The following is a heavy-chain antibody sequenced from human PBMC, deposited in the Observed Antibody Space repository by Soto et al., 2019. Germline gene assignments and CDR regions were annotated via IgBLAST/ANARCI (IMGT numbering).Heavy chain of an antibody. V-gene: IGHV4-34*01. D-gene: IGHD6-6*01. Sequence: SETLSLTCAVYGGSFSGYYWSWIRQPPGKGHEWIGEINHSGSTNYNPSLKSRVTISVDTSKNQFSLKLSSVTAADTAVYYCTRGYSSSSSLSYYYYYMDVWGKGTTVTVCS. CDR2: INHSGST. CDR3: TRGYSSSSSLSYYYYYMDV. J-gene: IGHJ6*03. CDR1: GGSFSGYY.